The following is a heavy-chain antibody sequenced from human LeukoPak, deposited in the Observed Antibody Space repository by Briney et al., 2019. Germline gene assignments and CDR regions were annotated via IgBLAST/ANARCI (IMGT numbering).Heavy chain of an antibody. Sequence: SETLSLTCTVSGGSISSSSYYWGWIRQPPGKGLEWIGSIYYSGGTNYNPSLKRRVTISVDTSKTQFSLKLRSVTAADTAVYYCARLELTDFWSGYYHFDYWGQGTLVTVSS. D-gene: IGHD3-3*01. CDR3: ARLELTDFWSGYYHFDY. CDR2: IYYSGGT. V-gene: IGHV4-39*01. CDR1: GGSISSSSYY. J-gene: IGHJ4*02.